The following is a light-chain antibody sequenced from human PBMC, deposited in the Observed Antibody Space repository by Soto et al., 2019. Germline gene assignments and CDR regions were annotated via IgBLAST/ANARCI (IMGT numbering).Light chain of an antibody. J-gene: IGLJ2*01. V-gene: IGLV4-69*01. Sequence: QSVLTQSPSASASLGASVKLTCTLRSGHNNYAIAWHQQQPEKGPRYLMKLNSDGSHSKGDGIPDRFSGSSSGTERYLIISSLQSEDEADYYCQTWGTGIVVFGGGTKLTVL. CDR3: QTWGTGIVV. CDR2: LNSDGSH. CDR1: SGHNNYA.